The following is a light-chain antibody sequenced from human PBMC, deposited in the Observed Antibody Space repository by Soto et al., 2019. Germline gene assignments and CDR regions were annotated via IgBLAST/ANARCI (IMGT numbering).Light chain of an antibody. CDR3: QQYGRT. CDR2: GTS. Sequence: EMVFTQSPGTLSLSPGEITTLSCRASQRVSSNYLAWYQQKPGQAPRLLIYGTSSRATGIPDRFSGSGSGTDFTLTISSLEPEDFAVYYCQQYGRTFGQGNKVEIK. V-gene: IGKV3-20*01. J-gene: IGKJ1*01. CDR1: QRVSSNY.